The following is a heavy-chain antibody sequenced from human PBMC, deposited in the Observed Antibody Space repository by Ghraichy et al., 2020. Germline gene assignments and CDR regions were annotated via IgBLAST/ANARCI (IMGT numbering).Heavy chain of an antibody. CDR3: ARYSYGLKI. V-gene: IGHV4-34*01. CDR1: GGSFSGYY. CDR2: INHSGST. D-gene: IGHD5-18*01. Sequence: SETLSLTCAVSGGSFSGYYWSWIRQPPGKGLEWIGEINHSGSTNYNPSLKSRVTISVDTSKNQFSLKLSSVTAADTAVYYCARYSYGLKIWGQGTMVTVSS. J-gene: IGHJ3*02.